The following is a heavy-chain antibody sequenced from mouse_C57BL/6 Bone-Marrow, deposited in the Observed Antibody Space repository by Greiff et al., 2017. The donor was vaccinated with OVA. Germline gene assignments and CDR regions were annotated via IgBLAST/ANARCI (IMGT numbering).Heavy chain of an antibody. CDR2: IHPNSGST. CDR3: ARGDYYGSSYSAMDY. V-gene: IGHV1-64*01. J-gene: IGHJ4*01. CDR1: GYTFTSYW. Sequence: QVQLKQPGAELVKPGASVKLSCKASGYTFTSYWMHWVKQRPGQGLEWIGMIHPNSGSTNYNEKFKSKATLTVDKSSSTAYMQLSSLTSEDSAVYYCARGDYYGSSYSAMDYWGQGTSVTVSS. D-gene: IGHD1-1*01.